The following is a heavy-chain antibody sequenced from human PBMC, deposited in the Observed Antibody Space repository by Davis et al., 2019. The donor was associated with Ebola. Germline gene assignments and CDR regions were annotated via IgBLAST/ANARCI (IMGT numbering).Heavy chain of an antibody. D-gene: IGHD2-15*01. CDR2: VDYTRAT. CDR1: GASTSTDNYY. CDR3: AKERGGYSHFDP. Sequence: MPSETLSPTCLLSGASTSTDNYYWTWIRQPPGKGLEWIGLVDYTRATYSNPSLKSRVTMSLDTSKNKFSLRLSSVTAADTAVYYCAKERGGYSHFDPWGQGTLVTVSS. J-gene: IGHJ5*02. V-gene: IGHV4-30-4*01.